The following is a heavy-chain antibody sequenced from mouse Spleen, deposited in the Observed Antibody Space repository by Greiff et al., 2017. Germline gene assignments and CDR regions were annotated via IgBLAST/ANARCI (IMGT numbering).Heavy chain of an antibody. D-gene: IGHD4-1*01. Sequence: QVQLQQSGAELARPGASVKLSCKASGYSFTSYGISWVKQRTGQGLEWIGEIYPRSGNTYYNEKFKGKATLSADKSSSTAYMELRSLTSEDSAVYFCARRTGTFFDYWGQGTTLTVSS. J-gene: IGHJ2*01. CDR2: IYPRSGNT. CDR1: GYSFTSYG. V-gene: IGHV1-81*01. CDR3: ARRTGTFFDY.